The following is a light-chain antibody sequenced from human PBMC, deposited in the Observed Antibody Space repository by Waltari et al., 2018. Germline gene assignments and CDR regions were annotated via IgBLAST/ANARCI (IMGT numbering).Light chain of an antibody. V-gene: IGLV2-14*03. Sequence: HSALTQPASVSGSPGQSLTIPCSGSSSDVGGYNSFSWYLQYPGQAPKLIIYDVSQRPSDISDRFSGSKSGSTASLTISGLQAEDEADYYCSSYTSSNTVVFGGGTKVTVL. CDR3: SSYTSSNTVV. CDR1: SSDVGGYNS. J-gene: IGLJ2*01. CDR2: DVS.